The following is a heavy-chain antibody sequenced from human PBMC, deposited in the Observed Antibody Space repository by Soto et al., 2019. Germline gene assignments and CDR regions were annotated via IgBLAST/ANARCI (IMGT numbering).Heavy chain of an antibody. J-gene: IGHJ4*02. V-gene: IGHV1-69*13. D-gene: IGHD6-13*01. CDR3: ARDSSSSRAEFRCDY. CDR1: GGTFSSYA. CDR2: IIPTFGTA. Sequence: SVKVSCKASGGTFSSYAISWVRQAPGQGLEWMGGIIPTFGTANYAQKFQGRVTITADESTSTAYMELSSLRSEDTAVYYCARDSSSSRAEFRCDYWAQGTLLNVSA.